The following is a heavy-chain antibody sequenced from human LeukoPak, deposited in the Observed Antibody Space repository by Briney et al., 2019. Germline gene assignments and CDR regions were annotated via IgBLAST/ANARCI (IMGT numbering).Heavy chain of an antibody. V-gene: IGHV4-34*01. J-gene: IGHJ6*02. Sequence: SEALSLTCAVYGGSFNAYYWSWIPPPPGKGLEWIGEINHSGSTNYNPSLKSRVTISVDTSKNQFSQKRSSVTAAATAVYYCARVSGALRNFDWLLPYYYGMDVWGQGTTVTVSS. CDR3: ARVSGALRNFDWLLPYYYGMDV. D-gene: IGHD3-9*01. CDR2: INHSGST. CDR1: GGSFNAYY.